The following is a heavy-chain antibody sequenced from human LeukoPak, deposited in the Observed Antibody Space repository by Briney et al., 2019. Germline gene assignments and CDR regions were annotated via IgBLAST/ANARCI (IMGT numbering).Heavy chain of an antibody. V-gene: IGHV3-21*04. CDR2: ISSSSRDI. D-gene: IGHD3-22*01. CDR3: AKDLGAYYYDSSGYYGDAFDI. Sequence: GGSLRLSCAASGFTFSTSSMNWVRQAPGKGLEWVSWISSSSRDIYYADSVKGRFTISRDNAKNTLYLQMNSLRAEDTAVYYCAKDLGAYYYDSSGYYGDAFDIWGQGTMVTVSS. CDR1: GFTFSTSS. J-gene: IGHJ3*02.